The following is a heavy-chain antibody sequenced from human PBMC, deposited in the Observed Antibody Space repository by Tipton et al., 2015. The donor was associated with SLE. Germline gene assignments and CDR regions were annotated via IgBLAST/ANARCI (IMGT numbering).Heavy chain of an antibody. J-gene: IGHJ3*02. CDR1: GFTFSSYE. V-gene: IGHV3-48*03. D-gene: IGHD3-22*01. CDR2: ISSSGSTI. Sequence: GSLRLSCAASGFTFSSYEMNWVRQAPGKGLEWVSYISSSGSTIYYADSVKGRFTISRDNAKNSLYLQMNSLRAEDTAVYYCARGLPHTYYYDSSGSGAAFDIWGQGTMVTVSS. CDR3: ARGLPHTYYYDSSGSGAAFDI.